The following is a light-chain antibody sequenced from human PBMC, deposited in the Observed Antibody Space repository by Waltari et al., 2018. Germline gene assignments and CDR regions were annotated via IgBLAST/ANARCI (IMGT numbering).Light chain of an antibody. CDR3: QQRSSWPPNYT. Sequence: EIVLTQSPAPLSFSPGDRATLSCRASPSISGHLAWYQQRPGQAPRRLIYDASHRAAGIPARFSFSGSGTDFTLTISNLEPEDFAVDYCQQRSSWPPNYTFGQGTKLEFK. CDR1: PSISGH. CDR2: DAS. V-gene: IGKV3-11*01. J-gene: IGKJ2*01.